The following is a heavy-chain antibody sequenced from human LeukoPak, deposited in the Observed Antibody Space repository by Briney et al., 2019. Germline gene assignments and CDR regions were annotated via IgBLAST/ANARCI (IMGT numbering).Heavy chain of an antibody. D-gene: IGHD3-10*01. V-gene: IGHV5-51*01. J-gene: IGHJ4*02. Sequence: LGESLKTSCKGSGYSFTSYWIGWVRQMPGKGLEWMGIIYPGDSDTRYSPSFQGQVIISAEKSISTAYLQWSSLKASDTAMYYCARTKDMSFGELMGYWGQGTLVTVSS. CDR3: ARTKDMSFGELMGY. CDR2: IYPGDSDT. CDR1: GYSFTSYW.